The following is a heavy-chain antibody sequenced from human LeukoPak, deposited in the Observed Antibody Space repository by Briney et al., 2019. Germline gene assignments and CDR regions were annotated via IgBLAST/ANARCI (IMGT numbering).Heavy chain of an antibody. CDR2: ISAYNGNT. D-gene: IGHD5-18*01. J-gene: IGHJ5*02. CDR3: ARDRCFLDSYGSFCGNNWFDP. Sequence: GASVKVSCKASGYTFTSYGISWVRQAPGQGLEWMGWISAYNGNTNYAQKLQGRVTMTTDTSTSTAYMELRSLRSDDTAVYYCARDRCFLDSYGSFCGNNWFDPWGQGTLVTVSS. CDR1: GYTFTSYG. V-gene: IGHV1-18*01.